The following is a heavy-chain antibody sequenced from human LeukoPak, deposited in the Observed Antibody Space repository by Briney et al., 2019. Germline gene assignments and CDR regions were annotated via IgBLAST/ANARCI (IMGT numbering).Heavy chain of an antibody. CDR3: ARAGPREDYEVDY. CDR1: GFTFSSYA. D-gene: IGHD4-17*01. J-gene: IGHJ4*02. V-gene: IGHV3-23*01. CDR2: ISNSGSST. Sequence: GGSLRLSCAASGFTFSSYAMSWVRQAPGKGLEWVSAISNSGSSTYYADSVKGRFTISRDNSKNTLYLQMNSLRAEDTAVYYCARAGPREDYEVDYWGQGTLVTVSS.